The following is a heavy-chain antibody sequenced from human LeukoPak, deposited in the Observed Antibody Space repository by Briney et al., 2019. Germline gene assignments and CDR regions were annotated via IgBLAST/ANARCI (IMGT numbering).Heavy chain of an antibody. V-gene: IGHV3-7*01. Sequence: RPGVSLRLFCAASGFTFSGHWMSWVRQAPGKGLEWVANINQGGIDKYDVDSVKGRFTISRDNASNLLYLQMNSLRGEDTAVYYCTRDRSRAEDDWGQGTLVTVS. CDR3: TRDRSRAEDD. CDR2: INQGGIDK. D-gene: IGHD1-14*01. CDR1: GFTFSGHW. J-gene: IGHJ4*02.